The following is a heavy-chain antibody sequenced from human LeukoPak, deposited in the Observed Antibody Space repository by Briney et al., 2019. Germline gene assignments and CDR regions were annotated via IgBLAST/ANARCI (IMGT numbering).Heavy chain of an antibody. V-gene: IGHV3-23*01. Sequence: GGSLRLSCAASGFTVSSNYMSWVRQAPGKGLEWVSGISASGGSTYYADSVKGRFIISRENSKNTLYLQMSSLRAEDTAIYYCVKDGGYSSSCYYFDYWGQGTLVTVSS. CDR3: VKDGGYSSSCYYFDY. CDR1: GFTVSSNY. CDR2: ISASGGST. J-gene: IGHJ4*02. D-gene: IGHD6-13*01.